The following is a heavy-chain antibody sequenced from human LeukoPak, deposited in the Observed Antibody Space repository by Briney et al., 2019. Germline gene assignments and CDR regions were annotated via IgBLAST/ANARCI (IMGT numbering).Heavy chain of an antibody. V-gene: IGHV1-2*02. CDR2: INPNSGGT. CDR1: GYTFTGYY. Sequence: ASVKVSCKASGYTFTGYYMHWVRQAPGQGLEWMGWINPNSGGTNYAQKFQGRVTMTRDMSISTAYMELSRLRSDDTAVYYCARDRIAAAGTLSDYYGMDVWGQGTTVTVSS. D-gene: IGHD6-13*01. CDR3: ARDRIAAAGTLSDYYGMDV. J-gene: IGHJ6*02.